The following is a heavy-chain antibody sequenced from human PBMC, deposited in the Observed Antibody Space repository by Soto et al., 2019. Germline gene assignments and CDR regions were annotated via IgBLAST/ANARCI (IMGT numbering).Heavy chain of an antibody. V-gene: IGHV3-23*01. CDR1: GFTFSSYA. D-gene: IGHD3-3*01. Sequence: PGGSLRLSCAASGFTFSSYAMSWVRQAPGKGLEWVSAISGSGGSTYYADSVKGRFTISRDNSKNTLYLQMNSLRAEDTAVYYCAKDSYDFWSGYYTDYYYYYGMDVWGQGTTVTVSS. J-gene: IGHJ6*02. CDR2: ISGSGGST. CDR3: AKDSYDFWSGYYTDYYYYYGMDV.